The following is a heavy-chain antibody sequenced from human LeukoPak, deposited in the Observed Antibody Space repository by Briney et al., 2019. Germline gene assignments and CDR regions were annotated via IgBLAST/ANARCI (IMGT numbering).Heavy chain of an antibody. CDR3: AAPPIYGDYPNGYFDY. J-gene: IGHJ4*02. D-gene: IGHD4-17*01. CDR2: ISGSGNST. Sequence: PGGSLRLSCAASGFTFSSYAMTWVRQAPGKGLEWVSAISGSGNSTYYADSVKGRFTISRDNSKNTLYLQMNSLRAEDTAVYYCAAPPIYGDYPNGYFDYWGQGTLVTVSS. V-gene: IGHV3-23*01. CDR1: GFTFSSYA.